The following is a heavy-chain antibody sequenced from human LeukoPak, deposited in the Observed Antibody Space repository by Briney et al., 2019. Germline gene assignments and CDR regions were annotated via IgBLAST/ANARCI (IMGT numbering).Heavy chain of an antibody. D-gene: IGHD3-3*01. CDR2: INHSGST. J-gene: IGHJ4*02. Sequence: SETLSLTCAVYGVSFSGYYWSWIRQPPGKGLEWIGEINHSGSTNYNPSLKSRVTISVDTSKNQFSLKLSSVTAADTAVYYCARHGGSYYDFWSGYYPFDYWGQGTLVTVSS. CDR1: GVSFSGYY. CDR3: ARHGGSYYDFWSGYYPFDY. V-gene: IGHV4-34*01.